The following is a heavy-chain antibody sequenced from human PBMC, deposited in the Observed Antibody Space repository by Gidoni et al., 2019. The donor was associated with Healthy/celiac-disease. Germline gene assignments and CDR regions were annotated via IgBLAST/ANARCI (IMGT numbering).Heavy chain of an antibody. J-gene: IGHJ6*02. V-gene: IGHV6-1*01. CDR1: GDSVPRNSAA. CDR3: ARDAHDYGDYYYYYGMDV. Sequence: QVQLQQSGPGLVKPSQTLSLTCAISGDSVPRNSAAWNWIRQSPSRGLEWLGRTYYRSKWYNDYAVSVKSRITINPDTSKNQFSLQLNSVTPEDTAVYYCARDAHDYGDYYYYYGMDVWGQGTTVTVSS. CDR2: TYYRSKWYN. D-gene: IGHD4-17*01.